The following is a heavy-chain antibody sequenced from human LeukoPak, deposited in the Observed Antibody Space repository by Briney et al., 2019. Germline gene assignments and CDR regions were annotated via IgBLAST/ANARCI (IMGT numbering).Heavy chain of an antibody. J-gene: IGHJ5*02. CDR1: DGSISTFY. V-gene: IGHV4-4*07. CDR3: AREGGDPRWLDP. D-gene: IGHD6-25*01. Sequence: SDTLSLTCTVSDGSISTFYWTWIRQPAGKGLEWIGRINNSGSTNYNPSLRSRVSMSVDRSKNQFSLTLSSVTAADTAVYSCAREGGDPRWLDPWGQGTLVTVSS. CDR2: INNSGST.